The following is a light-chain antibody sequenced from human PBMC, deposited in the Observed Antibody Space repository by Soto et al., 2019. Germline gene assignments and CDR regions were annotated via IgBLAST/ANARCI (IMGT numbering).Light chain of an antibody. J-gene: IGKJ3*01. CDR2: LGS. CDR3: MQALQTPLT. V-gene: IGKV2-28*01. CDR1: QSLLYSNGYNY. Sequence: DIVMTQSPLSLPVTAGEPASISCRSSQSLLYSNGYNYLDWYLQKPGQSPHLLIYLGSNRASGVPDRFSGSGAGTDFTMKISRVEAEDVGVYYCMQALQTPLTFGPGTKVDIK.